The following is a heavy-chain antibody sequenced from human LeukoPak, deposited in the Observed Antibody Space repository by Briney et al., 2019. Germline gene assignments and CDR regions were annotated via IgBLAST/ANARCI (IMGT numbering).Heavy chain of an antibody. CDR2: IHHSGSS. CDR3: ARGGNRFGGFYFDY. J-gene: IGHJ4*02. Sequence: SETLSLTCTVSADSLSSGGHYWAWIRQLPGKGLESIGFIHHSGSSRHHPSLKDRVAISVDASSKQFALRLSSVTAADTAIYYCARGGNRFGGFYFDYWGQGIQVIVSS. D-gene: IGHD3-10*01. CDR1: ADSLSSGGHY. V-gene: IGHV4-31*03.